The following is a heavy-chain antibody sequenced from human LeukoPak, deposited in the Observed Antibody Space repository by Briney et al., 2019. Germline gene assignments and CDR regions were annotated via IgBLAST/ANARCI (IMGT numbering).Heavy chain of an antibody. CDR2: INPSGGST. Sequence: ASVKVSCKASGYTFTSYYMHWVRQAPGQGLEWMGIINPSGGSTSYAQKFQGRVTITRDTSTSTVYMELSSLRSEDTAVYYCARVGLDLNYDFWSGAYAFDIWGQGTMVTVSS. CDR3: ARVGLDLNYDFWSGAYAFDI. J-gene: IGHJ3*02. CDR1: GYTFTSYY. V-gene: IGHV1-46*01. D-gene: IGHD3-3*01.